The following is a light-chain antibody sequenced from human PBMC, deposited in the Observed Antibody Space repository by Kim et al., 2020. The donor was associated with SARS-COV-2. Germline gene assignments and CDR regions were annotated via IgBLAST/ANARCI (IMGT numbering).Light chain of an antibody. CDR3: QTWGTAIRV. CDR1: SGHNTFP. J-gene: IGLJ3*02. V-gene: IGLV4-69*02. CDR2: VNNDGSH. Sequence: QLVLTQSPSASASLGASVNLTCTLSSGHNTFPIAWHQQQPEKGPRYLMKVNNDGSHSKGDGIPDRFSGSSSGAERYLTISSLQSEDEADYYCQTWGTAIRVFGGGTQLTVL.